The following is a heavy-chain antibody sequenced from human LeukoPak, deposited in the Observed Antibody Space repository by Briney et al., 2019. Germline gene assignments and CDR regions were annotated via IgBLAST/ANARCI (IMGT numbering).Heavy chain of an antibody. CDR2: INPNSGGT. CDR1: GYTFTSYY. CDR3: ARVSGGGFLEWSMYYFDY. J-gene: IGHJ4*02. Sequence: ASVKVSCKASGYTFTSYYMHWVRQAPGQGLEWMGWINPNSGGTNYAQKFQGRVTMTRDTSISTAYMELSRLRSDDTAVYYCARVSGGGFLEWSMYYFDYWGQGTLVTVSS. D-gene: IGHD3-3*01. V-gene: IGHV1-2*02.